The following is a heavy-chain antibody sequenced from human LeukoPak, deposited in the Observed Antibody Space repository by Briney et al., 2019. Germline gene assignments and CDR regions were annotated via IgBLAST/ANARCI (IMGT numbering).Heavy chain of an antibody. CDR3: ARDSDGNFDY. Sequence: GGSLRLSCAASGFTFSSYSMNWVRQAPGKGLEWVSFISSSSSYIYYADSVKGRFTISRDNAKNSLYLQMNSLRAEDTAVYYCARDSDGNFDYWGQGTLVTVSS. CDR1: GFTFSSYS. V-gene: IGHV3-21*01. J-gene: IGHJ4*02. CDR2: ISSSSSYI. D-gene: IGHD3-10*01.